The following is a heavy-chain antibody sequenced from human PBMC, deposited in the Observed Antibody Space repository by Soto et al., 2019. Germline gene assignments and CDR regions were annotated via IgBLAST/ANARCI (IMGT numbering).Heavy chain of an antibody. Sequence: QVQLQESGPGLVKPSETLSLTCTVSVGSISSYYWSWIRQPPGKGLGWIGYIYYSGSTTYNPSLKSRVTISVDTSKNQCALTMSSVTAADTAVYYCARVGVGATRSFDYWGQGTLVTVSS. V-gene: IGHV4-59*01. CDR3: ARVGVGATRSFDY. J-gene: IGHJ4*02. D-gene: IGHD1-26*01. CDR1: VGSISSYY. CDR2: IYYSGST.